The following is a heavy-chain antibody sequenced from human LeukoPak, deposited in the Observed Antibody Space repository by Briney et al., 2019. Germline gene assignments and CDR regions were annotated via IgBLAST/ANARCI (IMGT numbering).Heavy chain of an antibody. V-gene: IGHV3-15*07. CDR1: GLTFYNTW. CDR2: IKTKSDGGTT. CDR3: ATGGYDFSY. D-gene: IGHD5-12*01. J-gene: IGHJ4*02. Sequence: PGGSLRLSCTVSGLTFYNTWMNWVRRAPGKGLEWVGRIKTKSDGGTTDYAAPIKGRFTISRDDSKNTLFLQMNSLKTEDTAVYYCATGGYDFSYWGQGTLVTVSS.